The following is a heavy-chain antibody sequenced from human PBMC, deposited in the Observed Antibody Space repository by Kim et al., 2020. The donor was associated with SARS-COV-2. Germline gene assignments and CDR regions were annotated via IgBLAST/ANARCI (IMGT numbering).Heavy chain of an antibody. Sequence: ASVKVSCKASGYTFTSYAMHWVRQAPGQRLEWMGWINAGNGNTKYSQKFQGRVTITRDTSASTAYMELSSLRSEDTAVYYCARVGSSSFSVFMDVWGQGTTVTVSS. D-gene: IGHD6-13*01. V-gene: IGHV1-3*01. CDR2: INAGNGNT. J-gene: IGHJ6*02. CDR3: ARVGSSSFSVFMDV. CDR1: GYTFTSYA.